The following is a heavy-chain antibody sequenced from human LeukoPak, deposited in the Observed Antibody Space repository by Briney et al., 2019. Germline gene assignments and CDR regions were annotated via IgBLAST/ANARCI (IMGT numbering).Heavy chain of an antibody. D-gene: IGHD5-18*01. V-gene: IGHV3-33*06. Sequence: GGSLRLSCAASGFTFSSYGLHWVRQGPGKGLEWVAVAYADGDRKFYVDSVKGRFTISRDNSKNTLYLQMNSLRAEDTAVYYCAKGRGYSYGYEDYWGQGTLVTVSS. CDR3: AKGRGYSYGYEDY. CDR1: GFTFSSYG. J-gene: IGHJ4*02. CDR2: AYADGDRK.